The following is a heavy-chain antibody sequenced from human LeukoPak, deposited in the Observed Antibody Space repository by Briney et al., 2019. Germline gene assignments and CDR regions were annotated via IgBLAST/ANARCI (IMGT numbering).Heavy chain of an antibody. D-gene: IGHD3-3*01. CDR3: ARGRIGLAITIFGVVLDY. V-gene: IGHV3-33*01. J-gene: IGHJ4*02. CDR1: GFTFSSYG. CDR2: IWSDGSNR. Sequence: GGSLRLSCVASGFTFSSYGMHWVRQAPGKGLEWVAIIWSDGSNRYYADSVKGRFTISRDNSKNTLYLQMSSLRADDTAVYYCARGRIGLAITIFGVVLDYWGQGTLVTVSS.